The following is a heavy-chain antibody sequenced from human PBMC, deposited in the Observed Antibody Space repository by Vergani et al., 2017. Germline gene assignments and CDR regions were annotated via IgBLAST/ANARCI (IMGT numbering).Heavy chain of an antibody. CDR3: AKDFSNYDFWSGYHDAFDI. J-gene: IGHJ3*02. D-gene: IGHD3-3*01. CDR1: GVTFSSYA. Sequence: EVQLLESGGGLVQPGGSLRLSCAASGVTFSSYAMSWVRQAPGKGLEWVSAISGSGGSTYYADSVKGRFTISRDNSKNTLYLQMNSLRAEDTAVYYCAKDFSNYDFWSGYHDAFDIWGQGTMVTVSS. CDR2: ISGSGGST. V-gene: IGHV3-23*01.